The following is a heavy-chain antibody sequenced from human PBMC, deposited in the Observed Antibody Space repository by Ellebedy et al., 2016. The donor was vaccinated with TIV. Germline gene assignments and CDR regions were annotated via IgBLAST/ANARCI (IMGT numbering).Heavy chain of an antibody. D-gene: IGHD3-10*01. CDR1: GFTFSSYG. J-gene: IGHJ6*02. Sequence: GGSLRLXXAASGFTFSSYGMHWVRQAPGKGLEWVAVIWYDGSNKYYADSVKGRFTISRDNSKNTLYLQMNSLRAEDTAVYYCARARRYYGSGSYYYYYGMDVWGQGTTVTVSS. V-gene: IGHV3-33*01. CDR3: ARARRYYGSGSYYYYYGMDV. CDR2: IWYDGSNK.